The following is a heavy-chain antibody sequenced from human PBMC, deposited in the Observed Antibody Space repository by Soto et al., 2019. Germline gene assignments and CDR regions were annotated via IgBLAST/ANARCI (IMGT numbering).Heavy chain of an antibody. Sequence: KPSETLSLTCAVYGGSFSGYYWSWIRQPPGKGLEWIGEINHSGSTNYNPSLKSRVTISVDTSKNQFSLKLSSVTAADTAVYYCARGGVVVVPAAVKVFYYYYGMDVWGQGTTVTVSS. V-gene: IGHV4-34*01. J-gene: IGHJ6*02. CDR3: ARGGVVVVPAAVKVFYYYYGMDV. D-gene: IGHD2-2*01. CDR1: GGSFSGYY. CDR2: INHSGST.